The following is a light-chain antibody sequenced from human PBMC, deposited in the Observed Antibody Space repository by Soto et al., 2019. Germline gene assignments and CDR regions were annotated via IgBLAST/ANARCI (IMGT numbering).Light chain of an antibody. CDR2: AAS. CDR1: QSIAGY. V-gene: IGKV1-39*01. J-gene: IGKJ4*01. CDR3: QQSFSTPLT. Sequence: GDRVTITCRASQSIAGYLNWYQQKPGKAPNLLIYAASYLQSGVPSRFSGSGSGTDFTLTINNLQPEDFATYFCQQSFSTPLTFGGGTKVDIK.